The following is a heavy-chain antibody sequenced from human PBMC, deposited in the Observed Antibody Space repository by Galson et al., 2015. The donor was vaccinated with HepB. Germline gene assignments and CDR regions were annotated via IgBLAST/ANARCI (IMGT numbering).Heavy chain of an antibody. Sequence: SLRLSCAASEFTFSNFAMSGVRQAPGKGLEWVPAISASGGTTYQADSVKGRFTISRDNSKNTLYLQMNSLRAEDTAIYYCAKLNDRYISGYFYFDDWGQGTLVSVSS. CDR2: ISASGGTT. CDR3: AKLNDRYISGYFYFDD. D-gene: IGHD2-15*01. J-gene: IGHJ4*02. V-gene: IGHV3-23*01. CDR1: EFTFSNFA.